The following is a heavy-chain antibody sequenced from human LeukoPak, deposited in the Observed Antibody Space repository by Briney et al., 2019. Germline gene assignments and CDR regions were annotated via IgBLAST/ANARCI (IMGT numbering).Heavy chain of an antibody. CDR2: TDLSTGGA. CDR1: GYSFTAYW. D-gene: IGHD6-6*01. CDR3: ARDRPHNCFDH. J-gene: IGHJ5*02. Sequence: SSVKVSCKASGYSFTAYWLHWVRQAPGQGLEWMGFTDLSTGGAKLALKFQDRVTLTRDTSTSTAYMDLSGLTSGDTAVYYCARDRPHNCFDHWGRGTLVTVSS. V-gene: IGHV1-2*02.